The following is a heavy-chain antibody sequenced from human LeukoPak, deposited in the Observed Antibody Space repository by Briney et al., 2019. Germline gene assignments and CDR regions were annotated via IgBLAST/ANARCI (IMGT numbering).Heavy chain of an antibody. CDR3: ARGTDGYCRGGSCYSGWFDP. V-gene: IGHV3-30*03. Sequence: GGSLRLSCAASGFTFSSYGMHWVRQAPGKGLEWVAVISYDGSNKYYADSVKGRFTISRDNSKNTLYLQMNSLRAEDTAVYYCARGTDGYCRGGSCYSGWFDPWGQGTLVTVSS. D-gene: IGHD2-15*01. CDR1: GFTFSSYG. J-gene: IGHJ5*02. CDR2: ISYDGSNK.